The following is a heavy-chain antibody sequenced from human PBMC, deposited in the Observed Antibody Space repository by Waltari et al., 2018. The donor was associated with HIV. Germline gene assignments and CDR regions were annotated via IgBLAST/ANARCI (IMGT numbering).Heavy chain of an antibody. V-gene: IGHV3-7*01. CDR1: GFTFRSYW. CDR2: IKQDGSER. J-gene: IGHJ4*02. D-gene: IGHD3-22*01. Sequence: EVQLVESGGALVQPGGSLRLSCAASGFTFRSYWMGWTRQAPGKGLEWVANIKQDGSERYYVDSVKGRFTISRDNAKNSLFLQMNSLRAEDTAVYYCATDSSGYYYGYSDYWGQGTLVTVSS. CDR3: ATDSSGYYYGYSDY.